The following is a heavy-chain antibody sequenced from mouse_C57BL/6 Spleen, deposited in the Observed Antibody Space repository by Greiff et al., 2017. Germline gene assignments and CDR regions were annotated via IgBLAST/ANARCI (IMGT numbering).Heavy chain of an antibody. J-gene: IGHJ4*01. CDR2: IYPGSGNT. CDR1: GYSFTSYY. V-gene: IGHV1-66*01. Sequence: QVQLQQSGPELVKPGASVKISCKASGYSFTSYYIHWVKPRPGQGLEWIGWIYPGSGNTKYYEKFKGKATLPADTSSSTAYMQLSSLTSEDSAVYYCAREDYYCLMDYWGQGTSVTVSS. D-gene: IGHD1-1*01. CDR3: AREDYYCLMDY.